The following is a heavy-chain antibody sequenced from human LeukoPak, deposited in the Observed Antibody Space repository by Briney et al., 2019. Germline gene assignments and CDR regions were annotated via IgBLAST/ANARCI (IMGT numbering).Heavy chain of an antibody. V-gene: IGHV4-61*02. CDR2: IYTSGST. D-gene: IGHD5-18*01. Sequence: SETLSLTCTVSGGSISSGSYYWSWIRQPAGKGLEWIGRIYTSGSTNYNPSLKSRVTISVDTSKNQFSLKLSSVTAADTAVYYCAREGYGYEGYWGQGTLVTASS. CDR3: AREGYGYEGY. J-gene: IGHJ4*02. CDR1: GGSISSGSYY.